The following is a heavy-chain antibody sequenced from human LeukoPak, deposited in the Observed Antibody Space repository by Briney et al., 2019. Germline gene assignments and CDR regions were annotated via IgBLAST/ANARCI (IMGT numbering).Heavy chain of an antibody. Sequence: PGGSLRLSCAASGFTFRSYAMHWVRQAPGKGLEWVAVISYDGSNKDYADSVKGRFTISRDNSKNTLYLQMNSLRAEDTAVYYCARAPVWFGEWFFDYWGQGTLVTVSS. V-gene: IGHV3-30-3*01. CDR1: GFTFRSYA. CDR2: ISYDGSNK. D-gene: IGHD3-10*01. CDR3: ARAPVWFGEWFFDY. J-gene: IGHJ4*02.